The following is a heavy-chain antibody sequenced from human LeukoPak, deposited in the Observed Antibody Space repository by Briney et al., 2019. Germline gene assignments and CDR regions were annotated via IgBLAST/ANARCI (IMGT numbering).Heavy chain of an antibody. D-gene: IGHD1-26*01. Sequence: GASVKVSCKASGYTFTDYYMHWVRQAPGQGLEWMGWINSKSGGTNYAQNFQGRVTMTRDTSISTAYMELSRLRSDDTAVYYCARISRGWELGDFDYWGQGTLVTVSS. J-gene: IGHJ4*02. CDR2: INSKSGGT. CDR1: GYTFTDYY. V-gene: IGHV1-2*02. CDR3: ARISRGWELGDFDY.